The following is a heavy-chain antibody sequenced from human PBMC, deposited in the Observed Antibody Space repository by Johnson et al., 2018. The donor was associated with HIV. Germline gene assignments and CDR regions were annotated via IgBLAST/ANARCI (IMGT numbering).Heavy chain of an antibody. Sequence: EVQLVESGGGVVQPGRSLRLSCAASGFTVNSNYMSWVRQAPGKGLEWVSVIYSGGSTYYADSVKGRFTISRDNSKNTLYLQMNSLKTEDTAVYYCTTCSRSGAFDIWGQGTMVTVSS. V-gene: IGHV3-66*01. CDR1: GFTVNSNY. J-gene: IGHJ3*02. CDR2: IYSGGST. D-gene: IGHD6-13*01. CDR3: TTCSRSGAFDI.